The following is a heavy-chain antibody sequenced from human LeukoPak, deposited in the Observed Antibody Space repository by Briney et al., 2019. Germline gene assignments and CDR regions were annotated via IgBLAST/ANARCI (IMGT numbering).Heavy chain of an antibody. V-gene: IGHV3-23*01. Sequence: PGGSLRLSCAASGFTFSNYAMTWVRQAPGKGLEWVSAVSPGADDTYYADSVKGRFTISRDTSKNPLFLQMNSLRAEDTAVYYCAKETMKRHDGSGFRYYYYYMDVWGKGTTVTVSS. J-gene: IGHJ6*03. CDR1: GFTFSNYA. D-gene: IGHD3-22*01. CDR2: VSPGADDT. CDR3: AKETMKRHDGSGFRYYYYYMDV.